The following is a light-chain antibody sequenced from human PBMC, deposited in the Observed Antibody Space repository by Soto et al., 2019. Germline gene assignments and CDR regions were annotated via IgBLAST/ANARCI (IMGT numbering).Light chain of an antibody. CDR1: QIVNIY. V-gene: IGKV3D-15*01. Sequence: EVVMTQFPATLSVSPGERATLSCRASQIVNIYLAWYQQKPGQAPRLLIFGATYRATGIPARFSGSGSGTEFNLTISSLQSEDFGVYFCQQYDDWLRLTFGGGTKVDIK. CDR2: GAT. J-gene: IGKJ4*01. CDR3: QQYDDWLRLT.